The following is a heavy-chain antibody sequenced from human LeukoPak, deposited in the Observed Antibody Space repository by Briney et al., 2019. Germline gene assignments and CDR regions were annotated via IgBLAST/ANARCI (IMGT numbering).Heavy chain of an antibody. D-gene: IGHD1-26*01. CDR1: GGSIRSSYYY. J-gene: IGHJ6*02. Sequence: PSETLSLTCTVSGGSIRSSYYYWGWIRQPPGKGLEWIGSIYDSGSTYYNPSLKSRVTISVDTSKNQFSLKLNSVTAADTAVYYCARGTGRLLRYYYGMDVWGQGTTVTVSS. CDR2: IYDSGST. CDR3: ARGTGRLLRYYYGMDV. V-gene: IGHV4-39*01.